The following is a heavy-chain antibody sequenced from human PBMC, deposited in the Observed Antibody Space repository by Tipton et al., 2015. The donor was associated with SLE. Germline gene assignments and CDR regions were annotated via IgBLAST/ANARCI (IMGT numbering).Heavy chain of an antibody. J-gene: IGHJ4*02. CDR1: GDSINSHY. CDR2: ISDSGST. Sequence: TLSLTCTVSGDSINSHYWSWIRQPPGKGLEWIGYISDSGSTNYNPSLKSRVTISVDTSKNQCSLKVNSVTAADTAIYYCARYEYISGSFRSFDYWGQGTLVTVSS. D-gene: IGHD3-16*02. CDR3: ARYEYISGSFRSFDY. V-gene: IGHV4-59*11.